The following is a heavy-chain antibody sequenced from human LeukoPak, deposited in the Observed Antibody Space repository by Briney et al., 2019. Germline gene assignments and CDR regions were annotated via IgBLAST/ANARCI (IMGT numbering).Heavy chain of an antibody. Sequence: ASETLSLTCTVSGGSISSSYYYWGWIRQPPGKGLELIGSIYYSGSTYHNPSLKSRVTMSVDTSKNQFSLKLSSVTAADTAVYHCARRLGIAVFDYWGQGTLVTVSS. J-gene: IGHJ4*02. CDR1: GGSISSSYYY. D-gene: IGHD6-19*01. CDR3: ARRLGIAVFDY. V-gene: IGHV4-39*01. CDR2: IYYSGST.